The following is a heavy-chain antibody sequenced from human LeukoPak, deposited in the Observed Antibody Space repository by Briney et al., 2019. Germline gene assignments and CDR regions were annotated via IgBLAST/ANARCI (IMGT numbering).Heavy chain of an antibody. D-gene: IGHD6-6*01. CDR1: GGSIGSSSDY. V-gene: IGHV4-39*01. J-gene: IGHJ5*02. CDR2: IYYSGST. Sequence: SETLSLTCTVSGGSIGSSSDYWGWIRQPPGKGLEWIANIYYSGSTFYNPSLKSRVTISVGTSKNQFSLKLSSVTAADTAVYYCARRTGSSSSRWFDPWGQGTLVTVSS. CDR3: ARRTGSSSSRWFDP.